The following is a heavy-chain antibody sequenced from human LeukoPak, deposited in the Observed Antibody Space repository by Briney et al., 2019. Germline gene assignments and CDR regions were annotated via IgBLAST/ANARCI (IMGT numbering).Heavy chain of an antibody. J-gene: IGHJ4*02. V-gene: IGHV1-2*04. D-gene: IGHD3-22*01. CDR2: INPNSGGT. Sequence: ASVKVSCKASGYPFTKFGISWVRQAPGQGLEWMGWINPNSGGTNYAQKFQGWVTMTRDTSISTAYMELSRLRSDDTAVYYCARGPYYYDSSGYYLYWGQGTLVTVSS. CDR3: ARGPYYYDSSGYYLY. CDR1: GYPFTKFG.